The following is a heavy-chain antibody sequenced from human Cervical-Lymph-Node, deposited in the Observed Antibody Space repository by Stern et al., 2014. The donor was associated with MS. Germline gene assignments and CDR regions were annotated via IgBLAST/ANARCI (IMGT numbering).Heavy chain of an antibody. CDR2: ISYDGSNK. D-gene: IGHD2-2*01. V-gene: IGHV3-30*18. J-gene: IGHJ4*02. CDR1: GFTFSSYG. CDR3: AKDALYRCSSTSCYFSDY. Sequence: VQLVESGGGVVQPGRSLRLSCAASGFTFSSYGMHWVRPAPGKGLEWVAVISYDGSNKYYADSVKGRFPISRDNSKNTLYLQMNSRRAEDTAVYYCAKDALYRCSSTSCYFSDYWGQGTLVTVSS.